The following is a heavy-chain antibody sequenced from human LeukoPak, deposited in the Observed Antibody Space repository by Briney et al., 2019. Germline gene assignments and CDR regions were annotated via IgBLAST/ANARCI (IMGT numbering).Heavy chain of an antibody. Sequence: GGSLRLSCLTSGFTFSTNAMSWVRQAPGKGLEWISGISGSGASTYYADSVTGRFTISRDNSRNTLYLQMNSLRGDDTAVYYCAKDVGKWESLHFFDYWGRGTLVTVSS. CDR1: GFTFSTNA. CDR3: AKDVGKWESLHFFDY. J-gene: IGHJ4*02. V-gene: IGHV3-23*01. D-gene: IGHD1-26*01. CDR2: ISGSGAST.